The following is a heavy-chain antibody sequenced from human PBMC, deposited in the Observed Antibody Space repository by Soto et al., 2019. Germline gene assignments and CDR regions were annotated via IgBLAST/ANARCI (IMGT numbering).Heavy chain of an antibody. J-gene: IGHJ3*02. Sequence: EVQLVESGGGLVKPGGSLRLSCAASGFTFSSYSMNWVRQAPGEGLEWVSSITTYSTSIYYADSVKGRFTISRDNAKNSLFLQMNSLRAEDTAVYYCARGYGDYIPDAFNIWGQGTMVTVS. D-gene: IGHD4-17*01. CDR3: ARGYGDYIPDAFNI. CDR1: GFTFSSYS. V-gene: IGHV3-21*01. CDR2: ITTYSTSI.